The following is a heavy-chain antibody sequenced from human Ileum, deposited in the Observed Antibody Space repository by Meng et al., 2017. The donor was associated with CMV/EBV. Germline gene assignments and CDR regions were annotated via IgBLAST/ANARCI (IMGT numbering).Heavy chain of an antibody. V-gene: IGHV4-59*11. CDR2: LYYSGIT. D-gene: IGHD6-13*01. CDR3: ARYYCIGSSWYRTNWFDP. J-gene: IGHJ5*02. CDR1: GASINSHY. Sequence: SETLSLTCTVSGASINSHYWSWIRQPPGKGLEWIGYLYYSGITNSSPSLKSRITMSLDTSKNQFSLQLRSVAAADTAVYYCARYYCIGSSWYRTNWFDPWGQGTLVTVSS.